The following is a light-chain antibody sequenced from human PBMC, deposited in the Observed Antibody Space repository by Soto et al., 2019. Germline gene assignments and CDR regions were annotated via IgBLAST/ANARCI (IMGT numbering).Light chain of an antibody. CDR3: QQYYSSLAIT. V-gene: IGKV1-39*01. J-gene: IGKJ5*01. CDR1: QSISNH. Sequence: DIQMTQSPSSLSASVRDRITITCRASQSISNHLNWYQQKPGKGPNLLIYAASSLQRGVPSRFSGSGSGRDFTLTITSVQAEDVAVYYCQQYYSSLAITFGQGTRLEIK. CDR2: AAS.